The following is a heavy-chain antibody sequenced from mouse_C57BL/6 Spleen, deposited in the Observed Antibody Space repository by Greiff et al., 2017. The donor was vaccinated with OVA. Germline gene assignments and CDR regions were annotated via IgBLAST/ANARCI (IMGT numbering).Heavy chain of an antibody. J-gene: IGHJ2*01. V-gene: IGHV5-4*03. CDR3: ARSYGNSRYYFDY. CDR1: GFTFSSYA. D-gene: IGHD2-1*01. Sequence: EVKLLESGGGLVKPGGSLKLSCAASGFTFSSYAMSWVRQTPEKRLEWVATISDGGSYTYYPDNVKGRFTISRDNAKNNLYLQMSHLKSEDTAMYYCARSYGNSRYYFDYWGQGTTLTVSS. CDR2: ISDGGSYT.